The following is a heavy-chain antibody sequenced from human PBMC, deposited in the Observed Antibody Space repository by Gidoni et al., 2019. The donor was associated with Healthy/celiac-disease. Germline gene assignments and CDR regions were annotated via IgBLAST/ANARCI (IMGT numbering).Heavy chain of an antibody. Sequence: EVQLVESGGGLVQPGGSLKLSCAASGFTFSGSAMHWVRQASGKGLEWVGRIRSKANSYATTYAASVKGRFTISRDDSKNTAYLQMNSLKTEDTAVYYCTSPFYSNYSRFDYWGQGTLVTVSS. V-gene: IGHV3-73*01. D-gene: IGHD4-4*01. CDR2: IRSKANSYAT. CDR3: TSPFYSNYSRFDY. CDR1: GFTFSGSA. J-gene: IGHJ4*02.